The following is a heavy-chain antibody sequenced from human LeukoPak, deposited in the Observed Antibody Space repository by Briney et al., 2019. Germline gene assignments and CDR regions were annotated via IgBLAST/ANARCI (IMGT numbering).Heavy chain of an antibody. CDR1: GFTFSDYY. D-gene: IGHD2-8*01. CDR2: ISSSGSTI. Sequence: GGSLRLSCAASGFTFSDYYMSWIRQAPGKGLEWVSYISSSGSTIYYADSVKGRFTISRDNAKNSLYLQMNSLRAEDTAVYYCAKDPDCTSGVCYTFFDYWGQGTLVTVSS. J-gene: IGHJ4*02. V-gene: IGHV3-11*01. CDR3: AKDPDCTSGVCYTFFDY.